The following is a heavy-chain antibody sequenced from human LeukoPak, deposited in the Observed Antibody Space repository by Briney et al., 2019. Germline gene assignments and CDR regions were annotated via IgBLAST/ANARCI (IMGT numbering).Heavy chain of an antibody. J-gene: IGHJ4*02. CDR1: GGSISSSNW. CDR3: ARHKSPLPLH. CDR2: IYRSGSI. Sequence: SETLSLTCTVSGGSISSSNWWSWVRQPPGKGLEWIGEIYRSGSINYNPSLKSRVTISVDMSKNQFSLNLTSVTAADTAVYYCARHKSPLPLHWGQGTLVTVSS. D-gene: IGHD3-10*01. V-gene: IGHV4-4*02.